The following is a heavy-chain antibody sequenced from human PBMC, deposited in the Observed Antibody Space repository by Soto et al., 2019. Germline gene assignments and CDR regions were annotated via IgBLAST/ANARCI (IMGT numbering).Heavy chain of an antibody. V-gene: IGHV1-69*13. J-gene: IGHJ6*02. D-gene: IGHD2-21*02. CDR1: GGTFSSYA. CDR3: ASPGCGGGCYSNYYYYGMDV. Sequence: SVKVSCKASGGTFSSYAISWVRQAPGQGLEWMGGIIPIFGTANYAQKFQGRVTITADESTSTAYMELSSLRSEDTAVYYCASPGCGGGCYSNYYYYGMDVWGQGTTVTVSS. CDR2: IIPIFGTA.